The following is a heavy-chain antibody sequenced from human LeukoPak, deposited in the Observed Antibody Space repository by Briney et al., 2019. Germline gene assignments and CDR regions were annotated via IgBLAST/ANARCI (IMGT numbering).Heavy chain of an antibody. CDR1: GGTFSRYA. CDR3: ARVDDSGYDNNAFDI. V-gene: IGHV1-69*04. D-gene: IGHD5-12*01. Sequence: SVKVSCKASGGTFSRYAFTWVRQAPGQGLEWMARIIPILGIANYAQNFQGRVTITADKSTSTAYMELTSLRSEDTAVYYCARVDDSGYDNNAFDIWGQATMVTVSS. J-gene: IGHJ3*02. CDR2: IIPILGIA.